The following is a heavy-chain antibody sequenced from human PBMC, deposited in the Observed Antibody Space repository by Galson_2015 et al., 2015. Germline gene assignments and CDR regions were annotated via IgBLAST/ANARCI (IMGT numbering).Heavy chain of an antibody. CDR3: ATVGNDYGDFAH. CDR2: FDPEDGEA. Sequence: SVKVSCKVSGYTLTELSMHWVRQAPGKGLEWMGGFDPEDGEAIYAQKFQGRVTMTEDTSTDTAYMELSSLRSEDTAVYYCATVGNDYGDFAHWGQGTLVTVSS. D-gene: IGHD4-17*01. V-gene: IGHV1-24*01. J-gene: IGHJ5*02. CDR1: GYTLTELS.